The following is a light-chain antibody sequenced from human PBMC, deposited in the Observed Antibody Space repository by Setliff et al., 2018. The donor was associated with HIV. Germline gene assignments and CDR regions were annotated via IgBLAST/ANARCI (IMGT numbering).Light chain of an antibody. CDR3: CSYAGVSTMV. J-gene: IGLJ3*02. Sequence: QSVLTQPASVSGSPGQSITISCTGTSSDAGGYDYVSWYQLHPGKTPKLMIFEVSNRPSGVSYRFSGSKSGNTASLTISGLRPEDEGDYFCCSYAGVSTMVFGGGTK. CDR1: SSDAGGYDY. CDR2: EVS. V-gene: IGLV2-14*01.